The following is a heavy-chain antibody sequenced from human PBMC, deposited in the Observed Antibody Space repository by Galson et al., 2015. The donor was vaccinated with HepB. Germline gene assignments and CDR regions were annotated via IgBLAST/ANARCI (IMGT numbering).Heavy chain of an antibody. Sequence: SLRLSCAASGFTFSSYGMHWVRQAPGKGLEWVAFIRYDGSNKYYADSVKGRFTISRDNSKNTLYLQMNSLRAEDTAVYYCAKDGQYCSSTSCYEYYFDYWGQGTLVTVSS. J-gene: IGHJ4*02. D-gene: IGHD2-2*01. CDR2: IRYDGSNK. V-gene: IGHV3-30*02. CDR1: GFTFSSYG. CDR3: AKDGQYCSSTSCYEYYFDY.